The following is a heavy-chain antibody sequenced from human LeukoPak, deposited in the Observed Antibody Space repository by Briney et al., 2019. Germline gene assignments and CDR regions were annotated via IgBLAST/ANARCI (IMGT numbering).Heavy chain of an antibody. CDR3: ARAKAGSSWSGSWKNYYYMDV. J-gene: IGHJ6*03. Sequence: ASETLSLTCTVSGGSISSYYWSWIRQPPGKGLGWTGYIFYTGSTNYNPSLESRVTLSVDTSKNQFSLKLRSVTAADTAVYYCARAKAGSSWSGSWKNYYYMDVWGKGTTVTVSS. D-gene: IGHD6-13*01. CDR1: GGSISSYY. V-gene: IGHV4-59*01. CDR2: IFYTGST.